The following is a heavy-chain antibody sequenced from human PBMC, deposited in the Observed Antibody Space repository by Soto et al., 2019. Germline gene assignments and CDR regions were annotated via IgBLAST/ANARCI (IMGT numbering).Heavy chain of an antibody. CDR3: ARAKKDTAMEYYYYYGMDV. CDR2: ISAYNGNT. J-gene: IGHJ6*02. V-gene: IGHV1-18*04. D-gene: IGHD5-18*01. CDR1: GYTFTSYG. Sequence: AXVKVSCKPSGYTFTSYGISWVRQSPGQGLEWMGWISAYNGNTNYAQKLQGRVTMTTDTSTSTAYMELRSLRSGDTAVYYCARAKKDTAMEYYYYYGMDVWGQGTTVTVSS.